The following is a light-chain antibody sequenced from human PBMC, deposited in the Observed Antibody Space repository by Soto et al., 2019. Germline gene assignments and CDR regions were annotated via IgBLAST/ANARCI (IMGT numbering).Light chain of an antibody. CDR3: SSYTNLSPI. Sequence: QSALTQPDSVSGSPGQSITISCTGTSRDIGGNNYVSWYKHHPGKAPKLMLYDVTNRPSGVSNRFSVSKSGNTASLTISGIQAVDGVDYVCSSYTNLSPILVGGTKLTGL. CDR2: DVT. J-gene: IGLJ2*01. V-gene: IGLV2-14*03. CDR1: SRDIGGNNY.